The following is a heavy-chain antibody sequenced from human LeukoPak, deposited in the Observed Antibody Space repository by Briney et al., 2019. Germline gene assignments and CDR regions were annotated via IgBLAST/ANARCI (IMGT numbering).Heavy chain of an antibody. CDR2: IDTTGDAT. D-gene: IGHD1-26*01. V-gene: IGHV3-23*01. Sequence: GGSLRLSCAVSGLTFRSCDMRWVRQAPGKGLEWVSAIDTTGDATAYADSVRGRFIISRDNSKNTLFLQMNSLRVEDTAVYYRAKGSGTYRHYFDHWGQGTLVTVSS. J-gene: IGHJ4*02. CDR3: AKGSGTYRHYFDH. CDR1: GLTFRSCD.